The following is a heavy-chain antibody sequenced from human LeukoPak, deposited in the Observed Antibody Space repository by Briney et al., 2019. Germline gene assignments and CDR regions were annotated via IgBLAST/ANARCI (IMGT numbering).Heavy chain of an antibody. D-gene: IGHD3-9*01. CDR2: ISHSGSP. CDR3: ARDSIAGYSLSW. Sequence: SGTLSLTCGVSGGFIINGKWWSWVRQPPGKGLEWIGEISHSGSPNYNPSLKGRLTISVDTAKNQFSLKLSSVTAADAAVYYCARDSIAGYSLSWWGQGTLVTVSS. V-gene: IGHV4-4*02. CDR1: GGFIINGKW. J-gene: IGHJ4*02.